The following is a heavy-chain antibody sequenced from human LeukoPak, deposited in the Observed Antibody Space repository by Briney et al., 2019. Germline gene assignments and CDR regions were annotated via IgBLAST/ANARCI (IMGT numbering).Heavy chain of an antibody. J-gene: IGHJ4*02. CDR2: ISNTGKT. CDR3: ARSAENYDFWSGYPGYFDY. V-gene: IGHV4-59*08. Sequence: SETLSLTRGVSGGSISNHHWSWIRQPPGKGPEWIGYISNTGKTNYNPSLKSRVSISADTSRNQFSLKLSSVTAADTAVYYCARSAENYDFWSGYPGYFDYWGQGTLVTVSS. D-gene: IGHD3-3*01. CDR1: GGSISNHH.